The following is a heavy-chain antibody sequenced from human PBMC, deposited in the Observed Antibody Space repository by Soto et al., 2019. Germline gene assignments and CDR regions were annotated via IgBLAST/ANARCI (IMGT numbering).Heavy chain of an antibody. V-gene: IGHV5-10-1*01. D-gene: IGHD3-3*01. Sequence: GESLKISCKGSGYSFTSYWISWVRQMPGKGLEWMGRIDPSDSYTNYSPSFQGHVTISADKSISTAYLQWSSLKASDTAMYYCAASPRAAALLHVFDIWAQGTM. CDR2: IDPSDSYT. CDR3: AASPRAAALLHVFDI. J-gene: IGHJ3*02. CDR1: GYSFTSYW.